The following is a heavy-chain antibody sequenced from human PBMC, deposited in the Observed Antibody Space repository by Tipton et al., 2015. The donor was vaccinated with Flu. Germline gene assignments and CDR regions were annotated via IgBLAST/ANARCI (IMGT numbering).Heavy chain of an antibody. CDR3: ARAGGYFSSGYFDY. Sequence: SLRLSCAASGFTFDDYAMHWVRQAPGKGLEWVSGISWNSGSIGYADSVKGRFTISRDNAKNSLYLQMNSLRAEDTAVYYCARAGGYFSSGYFDYWGQGTLVTVSS. CDR1: GFTFDDYA. D-gene: IGHD3-22*01. V-gene: IGHV3-9*01. CDR2: ISWNSGSI. J-gene: IGHJ4*02.